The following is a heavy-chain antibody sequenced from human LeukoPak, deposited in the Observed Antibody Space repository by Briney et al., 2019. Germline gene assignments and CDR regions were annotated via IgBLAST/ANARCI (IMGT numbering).Heavy chain of an antibody. CDR2: INPSGGST. CDR3: ARDRRGWTTENFDY. Sequence: ASVKVSCKASGYTFTNYYIHWVRQAPGQGLEWMGIINPSGGSTSYAQKFQGRVTMTRDMSTSTVYMELSSLRSEDTAVYYCARDRRGWTTENFDYWGQGTLVTVSS. CDR1: GYTFTNYY. J-gene: IGHJ4*02. V-gene: IGHV1-46*01. D-gene: IGHD3/OR15-3a*01.